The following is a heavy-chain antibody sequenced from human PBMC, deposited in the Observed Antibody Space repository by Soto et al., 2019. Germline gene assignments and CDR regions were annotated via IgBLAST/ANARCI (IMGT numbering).Heavy chain of an antibody. CDR1: GGTFSSYA. V-gene: IGHV1-69*13. D-gene: IGHD3-3*01. J-gene: IGHJ4*02. CDR2: IIPIFGTA. Sequence: SVRVSCKASGGTFSSYAISWVRQASGQGLEWMGGIIPIFGTANYAQKFQGRVTITADESTSTAYMELSSLRSEDTAVYYCARGYYDFYSDYWGQGTLVTVSS. CDR3: ARGYYDFYSDY.